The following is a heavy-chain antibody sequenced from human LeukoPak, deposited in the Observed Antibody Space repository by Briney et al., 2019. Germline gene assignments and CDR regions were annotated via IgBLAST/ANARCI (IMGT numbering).Heavy chain of an antibody. V-gene: IGHV1-2*02. Sequence: GASVKVSCKASGYTFTSYGISWVRQAPGQGLEWMGWINPNTGGTNYAQKFKGRVLMTRDTSISTAYLELSSLKSDDTAVYYCAKDVRVAGKNYWGQGTLVTASS. CDR2: INPNTGGT. D-gene: IGHD6-19*01. CDR1: GYTFTSYG. J-gene: IGHJ4*02. CDR3: AKDVRVAGKNY.